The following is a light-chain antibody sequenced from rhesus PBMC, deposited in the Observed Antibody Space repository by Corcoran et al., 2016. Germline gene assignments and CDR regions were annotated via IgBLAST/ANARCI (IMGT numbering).Light chain of an antibody. CDR2: EVS. V-gene: IGKV2-104*02. Sequence: DIVMTQTPLSLPVTPGEPASISCRSSQSLLDSEDGNTYLVWYLQKPGQSPQLLIYEVSNRASGVPEGFSGSGSDTDFTLKIVRVEAEDVGVYYCMQALECPYSFGQGTKVEIK. J-gene: IGKJ2*01. CDR3: MQALECPYS. CDR1: QSLLDSEDGNTY.